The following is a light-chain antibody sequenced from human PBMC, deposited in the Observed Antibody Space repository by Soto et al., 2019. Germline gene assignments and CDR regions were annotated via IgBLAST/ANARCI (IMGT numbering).Light chain of an antibody. V-gene: IGKV3-20*01. CDR3: QQYGGSAIT. J-gene: IGKJ5*01. CDR1: QSVTSK. CDR2: GAS. Sequence: EVVLTQSPGTLSLSPGDRATLSCGASQSVTSKLAWYQQKPGQAPRLLISGASNRATGIPDRFSGSGSGTDFTLTISRLEPDDFALYFCQQYGGSAITFGLGTRLEI.